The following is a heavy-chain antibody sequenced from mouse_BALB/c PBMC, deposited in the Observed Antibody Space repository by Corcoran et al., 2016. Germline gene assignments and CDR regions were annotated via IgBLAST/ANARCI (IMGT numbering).Heavy chain of an antibody. Sequence: EVQLQQSGPELVKPGASVKMSCKASGYTFTSYVMHWVKQKPGQGLEWIGYINPYNDGTKYNKKLKGKATLTSDKSSSTAYMELSRLTSEVSAVYYCESFDYGNYGYWYFDVWGAGTTVTVSS. J-gene: IGHJ1*01. CDR3: ESFDYGNYGYWYFDV. CDR2: INPYNDGT. V-gene: IGHV1S136*01. CDR1: GYTFTSYV. D-gene: IGHD2-1*01.